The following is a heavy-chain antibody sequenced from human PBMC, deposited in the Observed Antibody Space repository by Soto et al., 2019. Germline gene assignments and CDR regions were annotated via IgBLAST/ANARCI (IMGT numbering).Heavy chain of an antibody. CDR1: GYTFTSYG. V-gene: IGHV1-18*01. Sequence: GASVKVSCKASGYTFTSYGISWVRQAPGQGLEWMGWISAYNGNTNYAQKLQGRVTMTTDTSTSTAYIELRSLRSDDTAVYYCARDVQLITPGTTHNFDYWGQGTLVTVSS. CDR2: ISAYNGNT. J-gene: IGHJ4*02. CDR3: ARDVQLITPGTTHNFDY. D-gene: IGHD1-1*01.